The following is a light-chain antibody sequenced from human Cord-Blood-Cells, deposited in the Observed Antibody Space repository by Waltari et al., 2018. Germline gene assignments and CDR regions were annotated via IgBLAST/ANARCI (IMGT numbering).Light chain of an antibody. J-gene: IGKJ1*01. CDR3: QQYNNWPPWT. CDR1: QSVSSN. Sequence: EILMTQSPAHLSVSPGETATLSCRASQSVSSNLAWYQQKPGQAPRVLIYGASTRATGIPARFSGSGSGTEFTLTISSLQSEDFAVYYCQQYNNWPPWTFGQGTKVEIK. V-gene: IGKV3-15*01. CDR2: GAS.